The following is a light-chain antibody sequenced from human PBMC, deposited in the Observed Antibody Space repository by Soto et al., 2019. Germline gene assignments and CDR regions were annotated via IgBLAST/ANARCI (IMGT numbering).Light chain of an antibody. J-gene: IGKJ2*01. V-gene: IGKV3-20*01. CDR1: HSVSSSY. CDR3: QQYGSSPPYT. CDR2: RAS. Sequence: EIVLTQSPCTLLLSPGEIASLSCRASHSVSSSYLTWYQQRPGQPPRILIYRASRRATGIPDRFSASGSGTDFTLTISRLEPEDFAAYYCQQYGSSPPYTFGQGNKLAI.